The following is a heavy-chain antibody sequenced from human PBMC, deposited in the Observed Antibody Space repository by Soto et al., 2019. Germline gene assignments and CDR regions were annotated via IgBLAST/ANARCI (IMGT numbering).Heavy chain of an antibody. CDR3: AKDRPSPHSDIVVVVAATDY. D-gene: IGHD2-15*01. J-gene: IGHJ4*02. CDR1: GFTFSSYA. Sequence: GGSLRLSCAASGFTFSSYAMSWVRQAPGKGLEWVSAISGSGGSTYYADSVKGRFTISRDNSKNTLYLQMNSLRAEDTAVYYCAKDRPSPHSDIVVVVAATDYWGQGTLVTVSS. CDR2: ISGSGGST. V-gene: IGHV3-23*01.